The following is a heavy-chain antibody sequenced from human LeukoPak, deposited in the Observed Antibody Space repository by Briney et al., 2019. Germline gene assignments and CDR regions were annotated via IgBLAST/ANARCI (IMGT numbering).Heavy chain of an antibody. CDR1: GFSFSSYR. V-gene: IGHV3-7*01. D-gene: IGHD2-8*02. CDR3: ARDSTGWQADSFDV. J-gene: IGHJ3*01. Sequence: PGGSLRLSCAASGFSFSSYRMRWVRQAPGKGLEWVADIKQDGSEEYYVDSVRGRFTISRDNGKNSLYLQMNSLRVEDTAVYYCARDSTGWQADSFDVWGQGTMVTVSS. CDR2: IKQDGSEE.